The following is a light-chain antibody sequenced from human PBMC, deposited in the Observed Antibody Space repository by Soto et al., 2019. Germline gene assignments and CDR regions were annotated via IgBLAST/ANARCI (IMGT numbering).Light chain of an antibody. CDR2: DVS. CDR1: SSGVGDYNY. V-gene: IGLV2-14*01. Sequence: QSAMTQPASVSGSPGQSITISCTATSSGVGDYNYVSWYQHHPGKAPKVMIYDVSHRPSGVSNRFSGSKSGNTASLTISGLQSEDEADYYCSSYTTTYSVLFGGGTKLTVL. CDR3: SSYTTTYSVL. J-gene: IGLJ2*01.